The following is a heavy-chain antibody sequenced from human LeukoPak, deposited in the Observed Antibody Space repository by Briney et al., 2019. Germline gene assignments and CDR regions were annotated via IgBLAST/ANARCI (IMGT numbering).Heavy chain of an antibody. CDR2: INTNTGSP. D-gene: IGHD3-22*01. CDR1: GYTFTSYA. J-gene: IGHJ4*02. V-gene: IGHV7-4-1*02. Sequence: ASVKVSCTASGYTFTSYAMHWVRQAPGQGLEWMGWINTNTGSPTYAQGLTGRFVFSLDTSVSTAFLQINSLKAEDTALYYCVRGIDTTGYFSYWGQGTLVTVSS. CDR3: VRGIDTTGYFSY.